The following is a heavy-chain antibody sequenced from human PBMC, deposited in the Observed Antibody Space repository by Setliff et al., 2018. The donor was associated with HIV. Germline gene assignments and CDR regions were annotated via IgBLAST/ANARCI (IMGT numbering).Heavy chain of an antibody. CDR1: GYTFTDYF. CDR2: INAGNGNT. J-gene: IGHJ4*02. Sequence: ASVKVSCKASGYTFTDYFMNWMRQAPGQRLEWMGWINAGNGNTKYSPKFQGRVTITADTSASTMYMELSSLRSEDTAVYYCARVGNNRLQFFDHWGQGTLVTVSS. CDR3: ARVGNNRLQFFDH. V-gene: IGHV1-3*01. D-gene: IGHD5-12*01.